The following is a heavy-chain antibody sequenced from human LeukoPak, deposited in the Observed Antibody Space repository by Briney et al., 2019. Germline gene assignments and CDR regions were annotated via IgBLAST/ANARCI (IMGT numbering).Heavy chain of an antibody. CDR1: GGSISSYY. J-gene: IGHJ3*02. D-gene: IGHD2-15*01. CDR2: IYYSGST. Sequence: PSETLSLTCTVSGGSISSYYWSWIRQPPGKGLEWIGYIYYSGSTNYNPSLKSRVTTSVDTSKNQFSLKLSSVTAADTAVYYCARVRRGTEGAFDIWGQGTMVTVSS. CDR3: ARVRRGTEGAFDI. V-gene: IGHV4-59*01.